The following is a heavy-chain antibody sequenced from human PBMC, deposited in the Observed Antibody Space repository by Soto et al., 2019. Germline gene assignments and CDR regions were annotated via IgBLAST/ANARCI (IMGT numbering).Heavy chain of an antibody. V-gene: IGHV3-23*01. D-gene: IGHD6-19*01. J-gene: IGHJ1*01. CDR3: AKGVPGIAVAGTGSFQH. CDR2: ISGSGDST. Sequence: GGSLRLACAASGFTFSSYAMSWVRQAPGKGLEWVSGISGSGDSTYYADSVKGRFTISRDNSKNTLYLQMNSLRAEDTAVYYCAKGVPGIAVAGTGSFQHGGQGT. CDR1: GFTFSSYA.